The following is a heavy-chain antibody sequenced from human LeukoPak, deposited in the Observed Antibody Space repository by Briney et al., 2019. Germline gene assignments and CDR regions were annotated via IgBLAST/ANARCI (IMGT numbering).Heavy chain of an antibody. V-gene: IGHV4-59*01. J-gene: IGHJ4*02. Sequence: SETLSLTCTVSGGSISSYYWSWIRQPPGKELEWIGYIYSTGSTNYNPSLKSRVTISLDTSKNEFSLRLSSVTAADTAVYYCASSYDILTGYFDYWGQGTLVTVSS. CDR2: IYSTGST. D-gene: IGHD3-9*01. CDR1: GGSISSYY. CDR3: ASSYDILTGYFDY.